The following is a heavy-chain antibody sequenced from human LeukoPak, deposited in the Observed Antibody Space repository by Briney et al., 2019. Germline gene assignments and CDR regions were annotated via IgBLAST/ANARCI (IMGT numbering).Heavy chain of an antibody. V-gene: IGHV3-7*01. CDR1: GFTFSSYW. J-gene: IGHJ6*03. D-gene: IGHD2-2*01. Sequence: GGSLRLSCAAPGFTFSSYWMSWVRQAPGKGLEWVANIKQDGSEKYYVDSVKGRFTISRDNAKNSLYLQMNSLRAEDTAVYYCARDQYCSSTSCYYYYMDVWGKGTTVTVSS. CDR2: IKQDGSEK. CDR3: ARDQYCSSTSCYYYYMDV.